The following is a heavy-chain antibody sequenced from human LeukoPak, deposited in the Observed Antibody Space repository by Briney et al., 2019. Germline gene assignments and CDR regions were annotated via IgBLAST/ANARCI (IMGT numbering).Heavy chain of an antibody. J-gene: IGHJ4*02. CDR2: IGLHGYPL. Sequence: PGGSLRLSCAVSGFTFNIYYMSWIRQPPGKGLEWISYIGLHGYPLDYADSVKGRFTISRDNAQNSLYLDMRSLRAEDTAVYYCARKDFSSGSFTYWGQGTLVTVSS. CDR1: GFTFNIYY. CDR3: ARKDFSSGSFTY. D-gene: IGHD3-22*01. V-gene: IGHV3-11*04.